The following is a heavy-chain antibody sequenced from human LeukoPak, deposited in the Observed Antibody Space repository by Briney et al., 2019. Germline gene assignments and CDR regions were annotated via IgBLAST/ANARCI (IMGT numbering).Heavy chain of an antibody. CDR1: GGSISSSSYY. CDR3: ARDLTPPRYVLPSHWFDP. CDR2: IYYSGST. D-gene: IGHD1-1*01. V-gene: IGHV4-39*07. Sequence: PSETLSLTCTVSGGSISSSSYYWGWIRQPPGKGLEWIGSIYYSGSTYYNPSLKSRVTISVDTSKNQFSLKLSSVTAADTAVYYGARDLTPPRYVLPSHWFDPWGQGTLVTVSS. J-gene: IGHJ5*02.